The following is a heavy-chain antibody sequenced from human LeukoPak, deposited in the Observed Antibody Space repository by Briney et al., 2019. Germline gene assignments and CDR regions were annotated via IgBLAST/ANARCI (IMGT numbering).Heavy chain of an antibody. Sequence: GSLRLSCAASGFTFSNYGMSWIRQPPGKGLEWIGNIYYSGSTYYNPSLRSRVTVSIDTSKNQFSLKLSSVTAADTAVYYCARHYYDNSGFLSYFDYWGQGTLVTVSS. J-gene: IGHJ4*02. V-gene: IGHV4-39*01. D-gene: IGHD3-22*01. CDR3: ARHYYDNSGFLSYFDY. CDR1: GFTFSNYG. CDR2: IYYSGST.